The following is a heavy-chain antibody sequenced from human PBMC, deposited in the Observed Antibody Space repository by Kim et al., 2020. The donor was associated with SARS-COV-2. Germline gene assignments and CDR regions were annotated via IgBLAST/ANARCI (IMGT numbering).Heavy chain of an antibody. CDR3: ARDGDEEEYPSSSIY. D-gene: IGHD6-13*01. CDR1: GYTFTSYG. Sequence: ASVKVSCKASGYTFTSYGISWVRQAPGQGLEWMGWISAYNGNTNYAQKLQGRVTMTTDTSTSTAYMELRSLRSDDTAVYYCARDGDEEEYPSSSIYWGQGTLVTVSS. V-gene: IGHV1-18*04. CDR2: ISAYNGNT. J-gene: IGHJ4*02.